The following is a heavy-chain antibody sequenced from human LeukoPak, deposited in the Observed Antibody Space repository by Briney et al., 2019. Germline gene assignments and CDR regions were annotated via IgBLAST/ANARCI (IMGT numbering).Heavy chain of an antibody. Sequence: SETLSLTCAVYGGSFSGYYWSWIRQPPGKGLEWIGEINHSGSTNYNPSLKSRVTISVDTSKNQFSLKLSSVTAADTAVYYCERRIAPPGYYYYYMDVWGKGTTVTVSS. D-gene: IGHD6-13*01. CDR1: GGSFSGYY. CDR3: ERRIAPPGYYYYYMDV. J-gene: IGHJ6*03. V-gene: IGHV4-34*01. CDR2: INHSGST.